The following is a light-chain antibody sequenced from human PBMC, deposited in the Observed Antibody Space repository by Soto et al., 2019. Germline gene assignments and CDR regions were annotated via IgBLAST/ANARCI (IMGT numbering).Light chain of an antibody. V-gene: IGKV3-20*01. Sequence: EIVLTHSPGTLSLSPGERATLSSRASQSVSSSYLAWYQQKPGQAPRLLIYGASSRATGIPDRFSGSGSGTDFTLTISRLEPEDFAVYYCQQYGSSLPWTFGQGTKVDNK. CDR3: QQYGSSLPWT. CDR1: QSVSSSY. CDR2: GAS. J-gene: IGKJ1*01.